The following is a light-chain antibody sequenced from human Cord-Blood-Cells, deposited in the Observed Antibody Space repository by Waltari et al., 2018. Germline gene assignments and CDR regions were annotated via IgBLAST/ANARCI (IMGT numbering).Light chain of an antibody. CDR2: GAS. CDR1: QRVSSN. Sequence: EIVMTHTPATLSVSPGARATLSCSASQRVSSNLAWYQQKPGQAPSLLIDGASTRATGIAARFSGSGSGKEFTLTISSLQSEDFAVYYCQKYNNWPPITFGQGTRLEIK. J-gene: IGKJ5*01. V-gene: IGKV3-15*01. CDR3: QKYNNWPPIT.